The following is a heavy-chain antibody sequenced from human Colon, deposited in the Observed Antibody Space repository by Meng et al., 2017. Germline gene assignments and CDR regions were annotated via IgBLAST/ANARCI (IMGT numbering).Heavy chain of an antibody. J-gene: IGHJ4*02. V-gene: IGHV4-4*02. CDR3: ASFPPPGKQWLVTDY. CDR1: GGSISSSNW. Sequence: QVRMQEPGPGLVKPSGTLSLTCAVSGGSISSSNWWSWVRQPPGKGLEWIGEIYHSGSTNYNPSLKSRVTISVDKSKNQFSLKLSSVTAADTAVYYCASFPPPGKQWLVTDYWGQGTLVTVSS. D-gene: IGHD6-19*01. CDR2: IYHSGST.